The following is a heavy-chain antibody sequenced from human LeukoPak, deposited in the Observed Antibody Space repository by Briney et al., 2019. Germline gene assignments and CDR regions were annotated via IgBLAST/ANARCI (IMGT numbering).Heavy chain of an antibody. CDR2: IYYSGSS. Sequence: SETLSLTCTVSGASLSRYYWSWIRQPPGKGLEWIGYIYYSGSSTYSPSLQSRVTISVDTSKNQFSLRLSSVTAADTAVYYCASGGGWELPYNFDDWGQGTLVTVSS. V-gene: IGHV4-59*08. CDR1: GASLSRYY. J-gene: IGHJ4*02. D-gene: IGHD1-26*01. CDR3: ASGGGWELPYNFDD.